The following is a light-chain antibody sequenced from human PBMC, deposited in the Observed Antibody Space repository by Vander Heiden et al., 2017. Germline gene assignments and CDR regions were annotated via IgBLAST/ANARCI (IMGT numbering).Light chain of an antibody. V-gene: IGLV2-23*02. CDR3: CSYAGSSTFYV. J-gene: IGLJ1*01. CDR2: EVS. Sequence: QSALTQPASVSGSPGQSITIPCTGTSSDVGSYNLVSWYQQHPGKAPKLMIYEVSKRPSGVSNRFSGSKSGNTAYLTISGLQAEDEADYYCCSYAGSSTFYVFGTGTKVTVL. CDR1: SSDVGSYNL.